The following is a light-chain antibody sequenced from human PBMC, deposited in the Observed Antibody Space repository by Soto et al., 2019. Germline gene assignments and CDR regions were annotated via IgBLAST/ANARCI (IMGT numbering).Light chain of an antibody. Sequence: QSVLTQPRSVSGSPGQSVTISSTGTSSDVGGHNYVSWYQQHPGKVPKIMIYDVSKRPSGVPDRFSGSKSGNTASLTISGLQTEDEADYYCCSYADSNTLVFGGGTKVTVL. CDR2: DVS. CDR3: CSYADSNTLV. V-gene: IGLV2-11*01. CDR1: SSDVGGHNY. J-gene: IGLJ2*01.